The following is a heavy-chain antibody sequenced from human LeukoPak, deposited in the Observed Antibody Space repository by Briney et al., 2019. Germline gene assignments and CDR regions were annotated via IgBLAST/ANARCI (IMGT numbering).Heavy chain of an antibody. CDR2: ISYIGST. V-gene: IGHV4-59*11. J-gene: IGHJ3*02. CDR3: ARDLVTVTKGFDI. Sequence: SETLSLTCPVSDASFSTHYWTWIRQPPGKGLEWIGYISYIGSTKYNPSLKSRVTISIDTSKNQFSLKLSSVTAADTAVYYCARDLVTVTKGFDIWGQGTMVSVSS. D-gene: IGHD4-17*01. CDR1: DASFSTHY.